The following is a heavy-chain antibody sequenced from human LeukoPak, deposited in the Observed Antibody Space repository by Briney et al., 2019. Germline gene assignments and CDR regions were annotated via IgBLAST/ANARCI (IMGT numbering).Heavy chain of an antibody. D-gene: IGHD2-2*01. CDR1: GYTFTGYY. CDR2: INPNSGGP. CDR3: ARGEADIVVVPAAIIRDF. J-gene: IGHJ4*02. Sequence: EASVKVSCKASGYTFTGYYIHWVRQAPGQGLEWMGWINPNSGGPHYAQKFQGRVTMTRDTSISTAYMELSSLRSDDTAVYYCARGEADIVVVPAAIIRDFWGQGTLVTVSS. V-gene: IGHV1-2*02.